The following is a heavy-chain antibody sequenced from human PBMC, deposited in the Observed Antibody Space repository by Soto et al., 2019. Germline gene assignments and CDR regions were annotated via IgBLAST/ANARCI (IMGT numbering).Heavy chain of an antibody. CDR3: ARANTAMTFGY. J-gene: IGHJ4*02. D-gene: IGHD5-18*01. CDR2: IYYSGST. CDR1: GGSISSYY. Sequence: SETLSLTCTVSGGSISSYYWSWIRQPPGKGLEWIGYIYYSGSTNYNPSLKSRVTISVDTSKNQFSLKLSSVTAADTAVYYCARANTAMTFGYWGQGTLVTVSS. V-gene: IGHV4-59*08.